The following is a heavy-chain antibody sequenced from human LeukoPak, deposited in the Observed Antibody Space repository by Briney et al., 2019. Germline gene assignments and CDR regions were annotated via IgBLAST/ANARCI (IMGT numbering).Heavy chain of an antibody. CDR1: GGSLSNYY. J-gene: IGHJ4*02. D-gene: IGHD3-16*01. V-gene: IGHV4-59*01. CDR3: ARGRIGGPKAPFDY. CDR2: IYESGST. Sequence: SETLSLTCTVSGGSLSNYYWSWIRQPPGKGLEWIGHIYESGSTTYNPSLKSRVTISVDTSKNQFSLRLSSVTAADTAIYYCARGRIGGPKAPFDYWGQGSLVTVSS.